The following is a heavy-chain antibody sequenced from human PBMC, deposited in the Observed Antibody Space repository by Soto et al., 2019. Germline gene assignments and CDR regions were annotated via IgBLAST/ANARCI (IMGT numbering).Heavy chain of an antibody. D-gene: IGHD4-4*01. CDR2: IYYSGST. J-gene: IGHJ6*02. Sequence: QVQLQESGPGLVKPSQTLSLTCTVSGGSISSGDYYWSWIRQPPGKGLEWIGYIYYSGSTYYNPSLKSRVTISVDTSKNQFSLKLSSVTAADTAVYYCARGAVTTDVYYYYYGMDVWGQGTTVTVSS. CDR1: GGSISSGDYY. V-gene: IGHV4-30-4*01. CDR3: ARGAVTTDVYYYYYGMDV.